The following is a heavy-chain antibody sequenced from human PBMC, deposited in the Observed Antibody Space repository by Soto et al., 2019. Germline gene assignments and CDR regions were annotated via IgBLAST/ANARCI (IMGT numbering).Heavy chain of an antibody. J-gene: IGHJ6*02. Sequence: ASVKVSCKASGYTFTSYAIHWVRQVPGQRLEWMGWIHGGDGNTKYLQNFQGRVTFTMDTSASTAYMEVSSLRFDDTAVYYCASSYSYGYSNYYYYYGMDVWGQGTTVTVSS. CDR2: IHGGDGNT. CDR1: GYTFTSYA. D-gene: IGHD5-18*01. V-gene: IGHV1-3*01. CDR3: ASSYSYGYSNYYYYYGMDV.